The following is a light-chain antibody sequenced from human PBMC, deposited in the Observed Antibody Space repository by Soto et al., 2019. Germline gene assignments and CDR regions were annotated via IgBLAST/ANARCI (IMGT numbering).Light chain of an antibody. V-gene: IGKV3-20*01. CDR1: QSVSGSY. CDR2: SAS. J-gene: IGKJ1*01. CDR3: QQYATRPWT. Sequence: EIVLTQSPGTLSLSPGERATLSCRARQSVSGSYLAWYQQKPGQSPRLLIHSASSRATGIPDRFSGSGSGTDFTLTISRLEPEDFAMYYCQQYATRPWTFGQGTKVENK.